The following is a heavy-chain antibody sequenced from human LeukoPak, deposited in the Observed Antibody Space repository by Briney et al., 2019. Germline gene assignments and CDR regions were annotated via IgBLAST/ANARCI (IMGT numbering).Heavy chain of an antibody. V-gene: IGHV4-38-2*01. D-gene: IGHD6-19*01. Sequence: PSETLSLTYAVSGYSISSGYYWGWIRQPPGKGLEWIGSVLHSGSTYYNPSLKSRATISVDTSKNQFSLNLSSVTAADTAVYYCARLSSSGWYSFDYWGQGTLVTVSS. CDR1: GYSISSGYY. CDR2: VLHSGST. CDR3: ARLSSSGWYSFDY. J-gene: IGHJ4*02.